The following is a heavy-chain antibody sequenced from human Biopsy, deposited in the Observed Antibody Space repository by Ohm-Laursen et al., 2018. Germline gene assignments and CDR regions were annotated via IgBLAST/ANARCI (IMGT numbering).Heavy chain of an antibody. CDR3: ARATNSTGWPYHYFYGMDV. J-gene: IGHJ6*02. CDR1: GGSISSDY. V-gene: IGHV4-59*01. D-gene: IGHD2/OR15-2a*01. Sequence: GTLSLTCAVSGGSISSDYWSWIWQTPGKGLEWIGYIYYSGSTNYNPSLKSRVTISVDTSKNQFSLRLNSVTAADTAVYYCARATNSTGWPYHYFYGMDVWGQGTTVTVSS. CDR2: IYYSGST.